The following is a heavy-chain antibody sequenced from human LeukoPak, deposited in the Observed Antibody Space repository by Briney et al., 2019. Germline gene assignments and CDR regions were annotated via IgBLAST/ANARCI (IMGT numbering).Heavy chain of an antibody. V-gene: IGHV1-8*01. CDR3: ARGTGYCSSTSCRFDP. CDR2: MNPNSGNT. Sequence: SVKVSCKASGYTFTSYDINWVRPATGQGLEWMGWMNPNSGNTGYAQKFQGRVTMTRNTSISTAYMELSSLRSEDTAVYYCARGTGYCSSTSCRFDPWGQGTLVTVSS. J-gene: IGHJ5*02. D-gene: IGHD2-2*01. CDR1: GYTFTSYD.